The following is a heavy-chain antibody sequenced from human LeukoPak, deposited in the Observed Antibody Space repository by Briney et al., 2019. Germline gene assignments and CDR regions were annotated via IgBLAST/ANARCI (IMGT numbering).Heavy chain of an antibody. CDR3: ASVIGAWGQGPPDN. V-gene: IGHV3-21*01. CDR1: GFTFSTYT. CDR2: ISHSSTSI. Sequence: PGGSLRLSCAASGFTFSTYTMNWVRQAPGKGLEWVSSISHSSTSIYYTDSVKGRFTISRDNAKNSLYLQMNSLRAEDTAVYYCASVIGAWGQGPPDNWGQGTLVTVSS. D-gene: IGHD7-27*01. J-gene: IGHJ4*02.